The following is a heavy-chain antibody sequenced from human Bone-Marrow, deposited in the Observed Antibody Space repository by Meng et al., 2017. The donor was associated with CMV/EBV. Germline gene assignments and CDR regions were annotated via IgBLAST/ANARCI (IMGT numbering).Heavy chain of an antibody. J-gene: IGHJ6*02. CDR1: RGFISSRRYY. V-gene: IGHV4-39*07. CDR2: IYYSGST. Sequence: SDSTSLTCTVARGFISSRRYYWGWIRQPPGKGLEWIGSIYYSGSTYYNPSLKSRVTISVDTSKNQFSLKLSSVTAADTAVYYCARETRTDYDFWSGYDYYYGMDVWGQGTTVTVSS. D-gene: IGHD3-3*01. CDR3: ARETRTDYDFWSGYDYYYGMDV.